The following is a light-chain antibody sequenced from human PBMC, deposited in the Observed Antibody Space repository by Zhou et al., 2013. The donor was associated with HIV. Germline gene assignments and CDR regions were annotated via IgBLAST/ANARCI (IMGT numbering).Light chain of an antibody. Sequence: DIQLTQSPSSLSASVGDRVTINCRASQGISNYLAWYQQKPGKVPKLLIYAASTLQSGVPSRFSGSGSGTDFTLTISSLQPEDVATYYCQESYSTSRGTWTFGQGTKVEIK. CDR2: AAS. J-gene: IGKJ1*01. V-gene: IGKV1-27*01. CDR1: QGISNY. CDR3: QESYSTSRGTWT.